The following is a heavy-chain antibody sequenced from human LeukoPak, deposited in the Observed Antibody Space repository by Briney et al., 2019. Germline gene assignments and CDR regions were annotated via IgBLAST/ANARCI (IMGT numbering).Heavy chain of an antibody. CDR1: GFTFSSYA. J-gene: IGHJ4*02. CDR2: ISGSGGST. V-gene: IGHV3-23*01. D-gene: IGHD3-10*01. CDR3: AKWEKLWFGELSG. Sequence: GGSLRLSCAASGFTFSSYAMSWVRQAPGKGLEWVSAISGSGGSTDYADSVKGRFTISRDNSKNTLYLQMNSLRAEDTAVYYCAKWEKLWFGELSGWGQGTLVTVSS.